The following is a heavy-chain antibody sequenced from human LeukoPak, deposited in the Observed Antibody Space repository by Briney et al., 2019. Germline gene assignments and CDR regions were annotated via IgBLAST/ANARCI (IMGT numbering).Heavy chain of an antibody. J-gene: IGHJ4*02. V-gene: IGHV3-30*19. CDR3: ARGRYFDWVAFDY. Sequence: GGSLRLSCAASGFTFSSSGMHWVRQAPGKGLEWVAVISYDGSNKYYADSVKGRFTISRDNSKNTLYLQMNSLRAEDTAVYYCARGRYFDWVAFDYWGQGTLVTVSS. CDR2: ISYDGSNK. CDR1: GFTFSSSG. D-gene: IGHD3-9*01.